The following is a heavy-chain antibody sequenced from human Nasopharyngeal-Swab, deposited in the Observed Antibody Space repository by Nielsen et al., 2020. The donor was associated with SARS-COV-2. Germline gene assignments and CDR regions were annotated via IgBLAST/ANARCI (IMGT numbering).Heavy chain of an antibody. CDR1: GYTFTSYD. J-gene: IGHJ3*02. CDR3: ARVPAAIREGDAFDI. Sequence: ASVKVSCKASGYTFTSYDINWVRQATGQGLEWMGWMNPNSSNTGYAQKFQGRVTMTRNTSISTAYMELSSLRSEDTAVYYCARVPAAIREGDAFDIWGQGTMVTVSS. V-gene: IGHV1-8*01. D-gene: IGHD2-2*02. CDR2: MNPNSSNT.